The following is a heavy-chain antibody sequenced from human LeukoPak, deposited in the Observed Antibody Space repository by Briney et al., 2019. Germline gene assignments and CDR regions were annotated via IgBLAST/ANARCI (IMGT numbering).Heavy chain of an antibody. Sequence: GGSLRLSCTVSADSFADDAMTWVRQAPGKGLEWVGVIRSQAYSATTEYAASVKGRFTISRDDSKSIAYLQMNSLKTEDTAVYYCARPYYYDSSGYLSPFSGMDVWGQGTTVTVSS. J-gene: IGHJ6*02. V-gene: IGHV3-49*04. CDR3: ARPYYYDSSGYLSPFSGMDV. CDR1: ADSFADDA. D-gene: IGHD3-22*01. CDR2: IRSQAYSATT.